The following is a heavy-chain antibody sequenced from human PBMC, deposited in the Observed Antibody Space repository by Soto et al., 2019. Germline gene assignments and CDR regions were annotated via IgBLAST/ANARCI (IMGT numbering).Heavy chain of an antibody. CDR1: KFTFSVYS. Sequence: GGSLRLSCAASKFTFSVYSMTWVRQAPGKGPEWVASIGASGNRYYADSVRGRFTISRDNPESSLFLQMSSLRVDDTAVYYCASIETHVTPNIGTPNWGQGTLVTVSS. CDR3: ASIETHVTPNIGTPN. CDR2: IGASGNR. J-gene: IGHJ4*02. D-gene: IGHD1-26*01. V-gene: IGHV3-21*06.